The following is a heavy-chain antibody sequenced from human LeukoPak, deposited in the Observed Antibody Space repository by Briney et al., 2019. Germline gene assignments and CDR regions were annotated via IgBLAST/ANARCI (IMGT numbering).Heavy chain of an antibody. CDR2: ISGSGSNT. D-gene: IGHD1-26*01. Sequence: GGSLRLSCAASGFTFSSYAMNWVRQAPGKGLEWVSGISGSGSNTYYADSVMGRFTISRDNSKNTLHLQMNSLRAEDTAVYYCAKDVLSGTYYYFDQWGQGTLVTVSS. CDR1: GFTFSSYA. V-gene: IGHV3-23*01. J-gene: IGHJ4*02. CDR3: AKDVLSGTYYYFDQ.